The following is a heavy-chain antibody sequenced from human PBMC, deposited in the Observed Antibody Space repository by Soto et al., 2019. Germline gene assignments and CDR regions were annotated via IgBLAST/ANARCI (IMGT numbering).Heavy chain of an antibody. CDR2: IWYDGSNK. CDR3: ARGLYSGSHYFDD. V-gene: IGHV3-33*01. D-gene: IGHD5-12*01. J-gene: IGHJ4*02. CDR1: GFTFSSYG. Sequence: GGSLRLSCAASGFTFSSYGMHWVRQAPGKGLEWVAVIWYDGSNKYYADSVKGRFTISRDNSKNTLYLQMNSLRAEDTAVYYCARGLYSGSHYFDDWGQGTLVTVSS.